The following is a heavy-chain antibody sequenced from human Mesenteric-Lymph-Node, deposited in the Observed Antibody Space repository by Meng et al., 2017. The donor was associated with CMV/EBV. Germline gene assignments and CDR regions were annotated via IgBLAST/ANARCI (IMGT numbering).Heavy chain of an antibody. J-gene: IGHJ6*02. CDR2: IIPISGTV. V-gene: IGHV1-69*05. D-gene: IGHD4-11*01. CDR1: GGTFNSYG. Sequence: SVKVSCKASGGTFNSYGISWVRQAPGQGLEWVGGIIPISGTVDYAQKFRGRVTITTDRSKITAYMDLSSLRSEDSAVYYCARSSNSNYYYNMDVWGQGTTVTVSS. CDR3: ARSSNSNYYYNMDV.